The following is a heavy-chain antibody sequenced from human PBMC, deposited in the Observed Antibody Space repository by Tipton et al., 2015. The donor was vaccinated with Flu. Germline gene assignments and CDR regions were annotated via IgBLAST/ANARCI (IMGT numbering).Heavy chain of an antibody. V-gene: IGHV4-61*02. CDR1: GGSIRSASYY. CDR2: VYASGST. CDR3: ARDYGDLNWFDP. Sequence: TLSLTCTVSGGSIRSASYYWSWVRQPVGKGLEWIGRVYASGSTSYNPSLKSRVTISVDTSKNQFSLKLTSVTAADTALHYCARDYGDLNWFDPWGQGTLVTVSP. J-gene: IGHJ5*02. D-gene: IGHD7-27*01.